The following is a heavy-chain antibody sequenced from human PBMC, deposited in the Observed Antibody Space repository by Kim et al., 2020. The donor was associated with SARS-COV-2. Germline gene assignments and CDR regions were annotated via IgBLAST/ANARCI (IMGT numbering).Heavy chain of an antibody. D-gene: IGHD3-3*01. V-gene: IGHV3-23*01. J-gene: IGHJ4*02. Sequence: YEDSVKGRFTISRDNSKNTLYLQMNSLRAEDTAVYYCAKVVTIFGVVIHNWGQGTLVTVSS. CDR3: AKVVTIFGVVIHN.